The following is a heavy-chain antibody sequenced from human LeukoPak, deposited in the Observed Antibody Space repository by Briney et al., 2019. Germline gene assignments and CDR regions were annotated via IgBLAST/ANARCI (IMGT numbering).Heavy chain of an antibody. CDR2: IYHSGST. CDR1: GGSISTYY. J-gene: IGHJ4*02. CDR3: ARGGGYASPIGY. D-gene: IGHD5-12*01. Sequence: PSETLTLTCTLSGGSISTYYWSWIRQPPGKGLEWIGYIYHSGSTNYNPSLKSRVTISVDTSKNQFSLKLSSVTAADTAVYYCARGGGYASPIGYWGQGALVTVSS. V-gene: IGHV4-59*01.